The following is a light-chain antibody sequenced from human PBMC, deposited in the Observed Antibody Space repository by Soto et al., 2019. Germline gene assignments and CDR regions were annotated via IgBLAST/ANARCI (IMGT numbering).Light chain of an antibody. CDR1: QSVSNY. V-gene: IGKV3-11*01. J-gene: IGKJ3*01. CDR2: DAS. Sequence: EIVLTQSPATLSLSGGQRATLSCRASQSVSNYLAWYQQKPGQAPRLLIYDASNRATGIPARFSGSGSGTDFTLTISSLEPEDFAVYYCQQRSNWPPVFTFGPGTKVDIK. CDR3: QQRSNWPPVFT.